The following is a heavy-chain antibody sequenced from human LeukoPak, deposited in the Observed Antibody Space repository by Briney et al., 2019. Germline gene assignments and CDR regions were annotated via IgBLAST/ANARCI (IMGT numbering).Heavy chain of an antibody. CDR1: GFTFSSYW. CDR3: ARDRRQWLVFRGMDY. D-gene: IGHD6-19*01. V-gene: IGHV3-7*03. CDR2: IKQDGSEK. Sequence: PGGSLRLSCAASGFTFSSYWMSWVRQAPGKGLDWVANIKQDGSEKYYVDSVKGRFTISRDNAKNSLYLQMNSLRAEDTAVYYCARDRRQWLVFRGMDYWGQGTLVTVSS. J-gene: IGHJ4*02.